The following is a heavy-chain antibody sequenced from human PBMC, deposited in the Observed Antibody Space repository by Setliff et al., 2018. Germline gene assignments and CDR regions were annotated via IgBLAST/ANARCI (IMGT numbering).Heavy chain of an antibody. CDR3: ARHALSFDSAWDV. D-gene: IGHD3-9*01. Sequence: SETLSLTCSVSGGSISSGSYYWTWIRQPAGKGLEWIGHIYTSGTTKYNPSLKSRVTISVDASKNQFFLKLTSVTAADTAVYYCARHALSFDSAWDVWGKGTTVTVSS. J-gene: IGHJ6*04. V-gene: IGHV4-61*09. CDR2: IYTSGTT. CDR1: GGSISSGSYY.